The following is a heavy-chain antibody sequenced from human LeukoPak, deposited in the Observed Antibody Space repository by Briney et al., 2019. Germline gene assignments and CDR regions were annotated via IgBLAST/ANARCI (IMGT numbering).Heavy chain of an antibody. V-gene: IGHV3-30*03. Sequence: GGSLRLSCAASGFIFSTYGMHWVRQAPGKGLEWVAVISYDGSNKYYADSVKGRFTISRDNSKNTLYLQMNSLRAEDTALYYCAREYYYDSSGYSPFDYWGQGTLVTVSS. J-gene: IGHJ4*02. CDR1: GFIFSTYG. CDR2: ISYDGSNK. D-gene: IGHD3-22*01. CDR3: AREYYYDSSGYSPFDY.